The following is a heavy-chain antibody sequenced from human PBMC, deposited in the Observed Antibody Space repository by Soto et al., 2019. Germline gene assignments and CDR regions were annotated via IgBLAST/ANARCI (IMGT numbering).Heavy chain of an antibody. J-gene: IGHJ4*02. CDR1: GFTCGSYW. D-gene: IGHD2-21*02. Sequence: EVQLVESGGGLVQPGGSLRLSCAVSGFTCGSYWMNWVRLIPGKGLEWVAYIKPDGSATYYVDSVKGRFNISRDNAKNSLYLQMNSLRVEDTSVYYCARAGYCGPGCYYYFDYWGQGTLVTVSS. CDR2: IKPDGSAT. CDR3: ARAGYCGPGCYYYFDY. V-gene: IGHV3-7*01.